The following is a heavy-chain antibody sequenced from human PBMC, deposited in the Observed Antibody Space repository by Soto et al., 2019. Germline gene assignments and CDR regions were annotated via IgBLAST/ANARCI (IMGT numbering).Heavy chain of an antibody. J-gene: IGHJ4*02. CDR3: ARDLGPSYYDIVLGYEPFDY. Sequence: PGGSLRLSCATSGFTFSTYGIHWVRQAPGKGLEWVAVIWYDGSDKYYAVSVKGRFTISRDNSKNTMYLQMNSLRAEDTAVYYCARDLGPSYYDIVLGYEPFDYWGQGTLVTVSS. D-gene: IGHD3-9*01. V-gene: IGHV3-33*01. CDR1: GFTFSTYG. CDR2: IWYDGSDK.